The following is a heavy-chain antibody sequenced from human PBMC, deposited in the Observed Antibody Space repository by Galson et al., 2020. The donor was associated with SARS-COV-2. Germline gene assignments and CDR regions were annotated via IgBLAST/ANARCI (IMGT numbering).Heavy chain of an antibody. V-gene: IGHV3-33*01. CDR3: ARGSELNVALVDY. CDR2: IWNDGSTQ. Sequence: GGSLRLSCAASGFTFSHHAMHWLRQPPGKGLEWVAVIWNDGSTQYYADSVKGRFTISRDNSKSTLYLQMNSLGAEDTSVYYCARGSELNVALVDYGAQGTLVTVSS. D-gene: IGHD5-12*01. J-gene: IGHJ4*02. CDR1: GFTFSHHA.